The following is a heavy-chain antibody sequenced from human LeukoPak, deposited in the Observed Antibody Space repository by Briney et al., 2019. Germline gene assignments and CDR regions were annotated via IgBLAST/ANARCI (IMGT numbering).Heavy chain of an antibody. CDR3: ARVLKYYYDSSGSLGAFDI. J-gene: IGHJ3*02. D-gene: IGHD3-22*01. V-gene: IGHV1-18*01. CDR2: ISAYNGNT. CDR1: GYTFTSYG. Sequence: ASVKVSCKASGYTFTSYGISWVRQAPGQGLEWMGWISAYNGNTNYTQKLQGRVTMTTDTSTSTVYMELRSLRSDDTAVYHCARVLKYYYDSSGSLGAFDIWGQGTMVTVSS.